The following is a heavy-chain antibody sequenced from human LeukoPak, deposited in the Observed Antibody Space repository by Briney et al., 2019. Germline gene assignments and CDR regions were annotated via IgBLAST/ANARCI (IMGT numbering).Heavy chain of an antibody. V-gene: IGHV3-33*01. J-gene: IGHJ4*02. Sequence: PGRSLRLSCAASGFTFSSYGMHWVRQAPGKGLEWVAVIWYDGSNKYYADSVKGRFTISRDNSKNTLYLQMNRLRAEDTAVYYCARDQDSSGWYYTLDYWGQGTLVTVSS. D-gene: IGHD6-19*01. CDR3: ARDQDSSGWYYTLDY. CDR1: GFTFSSYG. CDR2: IWYDGSNK.